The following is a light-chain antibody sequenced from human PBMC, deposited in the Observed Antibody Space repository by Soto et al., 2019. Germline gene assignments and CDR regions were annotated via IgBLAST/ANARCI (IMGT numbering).Light chain of an antibody. CDR3: SSCTSSSTLV. Sequence: QSVLTQPASVSGSPGQSITISCTGTSSDVGGYNYVSWYQQHPGKAPKLMIYEVGNRPSGVSNRFSGSKSGNTASLTISGLQAEDEADYYCSSCTSSSTLVFGTGTKVTVL. V-gene: IGLV2-14*01. J-gene: IGLJ1*01. CDR2: EVG. CDR1: SSDVGGYNY.